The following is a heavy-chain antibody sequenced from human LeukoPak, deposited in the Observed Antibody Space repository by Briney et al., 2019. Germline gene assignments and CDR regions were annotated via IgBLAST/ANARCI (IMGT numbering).Heavy chain of an antibody. D-gene: IGHD6-19*01. V-gene: IGHV3-21*01. CDR2: ISSSSSYI. CDR3: ARERGYSSGWYSDY. J-gene: IGHJ4*02. CDR1: GFTFDDYA. Sequence: GGSLRLSCAASGFTFDDYAMHWVRQAPGKGLEWVSSISSSSSYIYYADSVKGRFTISRDNAKNSLYLQMNSLRAEDTAVYYCARERGYSSGWYSDYWGQGTLVTVSS.